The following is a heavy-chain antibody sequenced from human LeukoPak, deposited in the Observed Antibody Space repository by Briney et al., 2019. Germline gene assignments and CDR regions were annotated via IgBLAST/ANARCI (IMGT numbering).Heavy chain of an antibody. J-gene: IGHJ3*02. V-gene: IGHV3-7*01. Sequence: GGSLRLSCAASGFRFSRNWMSWVRQAPGKGLEWVANIKHDGSEKYYVDSVKGRFTISGDNAKNSLYLQMNSLRAEDTAVYYCARDWGFDAFDIWGQGTMVTVSS. D-gene: IGHD7-27*01. CDR3: ARDWGFDAFDI. CDR1: GFRFSRNW. CDR2: IKHDGSEK.